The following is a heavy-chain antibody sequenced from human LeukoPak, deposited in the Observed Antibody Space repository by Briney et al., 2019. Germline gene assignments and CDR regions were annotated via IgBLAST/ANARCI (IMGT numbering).Heavy chain of an antibody. Sequence: GGSLRLSCEASGFTFRSYGMSWVRQAPGKGLEWVSGIIDTGRSTFYIDSVKSRFTISRDNSKNTLYLQMNSLRAEDTAIYYCAKDHCTSTNCFAGFDYWGQGALVTVSS. D-gene: IGHD2-2*01. J-gene: IGHJ4*02. V-gene: IGHV3-23*01. CDR1: GFTFRSYG. CDR3: AKDHCTSTNCFAGFDY. CDR2: IIDTGRST.